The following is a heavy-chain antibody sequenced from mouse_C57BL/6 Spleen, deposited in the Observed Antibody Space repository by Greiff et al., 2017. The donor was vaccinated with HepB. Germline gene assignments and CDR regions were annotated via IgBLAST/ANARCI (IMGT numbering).Heavy chain of an antibody. Sequence: EVKLVESGGGLVKPGGSLKLSCAASGFTFSSYAMSWVRQTPEKRLEWVATISDGGSYTYYPDNVKGRFTISRDNAKNNLYLQMSHLKSEDTAMYYCARVGLGRWFAYWGQGTLVTVSA. V-gene: IGHV5-4*03. D-gene: IGHD4-1*01. CDR2: ISDGGSYT. CDR3: ARVGLGRWFAY. J-gene: IGHJ3*01. CDR1: GFTFSSYA.